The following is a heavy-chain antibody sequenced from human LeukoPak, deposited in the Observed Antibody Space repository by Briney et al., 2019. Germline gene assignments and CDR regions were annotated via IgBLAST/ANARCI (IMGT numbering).Heavy chain of an antibody. CDR3: ARESYHEGFDY. CDR2: INSRSKNT. V-gene: IGHV3-21*01. D-gene: IGHD1-26*01. Sequence: KTGGSLRLSCVGSEFTFSSYSMNWVRQAPGRGLEWVSSINSRSKNTYYADSVKGRFSISRDNAKNSLYLQMNSLRAEDTAVYYCARESYHEGFDYWGQGTLVTVSS. J-gene: IGHJ4*02. CDR1: EFTFSSYS.